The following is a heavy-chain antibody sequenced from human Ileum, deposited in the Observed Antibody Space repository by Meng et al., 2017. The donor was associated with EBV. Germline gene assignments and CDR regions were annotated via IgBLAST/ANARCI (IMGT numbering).Heavy chain of an antibody. CDR3: ARDRSGSYYSPTFDY. D-gene: IGHD3-10*01. V-gene: IGHV4-39*07. CDR1: GGSISSSSYY. J-gene: IGHJ4*02. Sequence: LALQESGPGLVKPSGTLSLTCTVSGGSISSSSYYWGWIRQPPGKGLEWIGSIYYSGSTYYNPSLKSRVTISVDTSKNQFSLKLSSVTAADTAVYYCARDRSGSYYSPTFDYWGQGTLVTVSS. CDR2: IYYSGST.